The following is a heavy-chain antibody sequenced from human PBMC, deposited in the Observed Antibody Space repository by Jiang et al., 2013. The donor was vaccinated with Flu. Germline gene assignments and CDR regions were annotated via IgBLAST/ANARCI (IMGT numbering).Heavy chain of an antibody. CDR1: GYTFTGYY. V-gene: IGHV1-2*06. CDR3: ARASIVGATTYFDY. J-gene: IGHJ4*02. D-gene: IGHD1-26*01. Sequence: GYTFTGYYMHWVRQAPGQGLEWMGRINPNSGGTNYAQKFQGRVTMTRDTSISTAYMELSRLRSDDTAVYYCARASIVGATTYFDYWGQGTLVTVSS. CDR2: INPNSGGT.